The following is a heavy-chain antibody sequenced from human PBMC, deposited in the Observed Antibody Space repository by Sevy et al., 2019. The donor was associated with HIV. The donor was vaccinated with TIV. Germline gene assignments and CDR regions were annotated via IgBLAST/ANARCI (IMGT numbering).Heavy chain of an antibody. J-gene: IGHJ4*02. CDR1: GFTFSSYE. CDR2: ISSSGSTI. Sequence: GGSLRLSCAASGFTFSSYEMNWVRQAPGKGLEWVSYISSSGSTIYYADSVKGRFTISRDNAKNSLYLQMNSLRAEDTAVDYCARSPSGWAHFDYWGQGTLVTVSS. CDR3: ARSPSGWAHFDY. D-gene: IGHD6-19*01. V-gene: IGHV3-48*03.